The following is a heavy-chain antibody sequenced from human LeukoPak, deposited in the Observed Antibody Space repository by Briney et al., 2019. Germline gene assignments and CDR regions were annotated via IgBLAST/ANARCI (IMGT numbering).Heavy chain of an antibody. D-gene: IGHD3-10*01. CDR2: IIAYNGNT. J-gene: IGHJ6*03. CDR3: ARFRYYYGSESRVRDL. V-gene: IGHV1-18*01. Sequence: GASVKVSCKASGYTFTSYGISWVRQAPGQGLEWMGWIIAYNGNTNYAQKLQGRVTMTTDTSTSTAYMELRSLRSDGTAVYYCARFRYYYGSESRVRDLGGRGTADNV. CDR1: GYTFTSYG.